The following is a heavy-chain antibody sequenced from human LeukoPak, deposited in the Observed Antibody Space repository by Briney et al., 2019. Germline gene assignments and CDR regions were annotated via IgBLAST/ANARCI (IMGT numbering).Heavy chain of an antibody. V-gene: IGHV4-59*01. CDR1: GGSISSYY. Sequence: ASETPSLTCTVSGGSISSYYWSWIRQPPGKGLEWIGYIYYSGSTNYNPSLKSRVTISVDTSKNQFSLKLSSVTAADTAVYYCARVPAAYYDFWSGDPFIWGQGTMVTVSS. D-gene: IGHD3-3*01. J-gene: IGHJ3*02. CDR3: ARVPAAYYDFWSGDPFI. CDR2: IYYSGST.